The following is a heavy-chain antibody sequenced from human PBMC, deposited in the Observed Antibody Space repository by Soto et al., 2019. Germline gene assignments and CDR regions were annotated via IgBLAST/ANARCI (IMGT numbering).Heavy chain of an antibody. Sequence: EVQLLESGGGLVQPGGSLRLSCTASGFTFSDYAMSWVRQAPGKGLEWVSGIRGSGGGTYYAGSVKGRFTISRDNSKNKLYLQLNRLRAEDTAVYYCAKSLGYCSGTSCYGSNYYMDVWGKGTTVTVSS. CDR3: AKSLGYCSGTSCYGSNYYMDV. V-gene: IGHV3-23*01. CDR1: GFTFSDYA. CDR2: IRGSGGGT. D-gene: IGHD2-2*01. J-gene: IGHJ6*03.